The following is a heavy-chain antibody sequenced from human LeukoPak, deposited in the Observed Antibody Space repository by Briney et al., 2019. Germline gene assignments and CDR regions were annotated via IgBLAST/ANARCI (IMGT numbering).Heavy chain of an antibody. Sequence: PGGSLRLSCAASGFTFSMKWMSWVRQAPGKGLEWVANIKHDGSERYYGDSVKGRFTISRDNAKNSLYLQMNSLRAEDTAVYYCARGLYASGSSHDFWGQGALVAVSS. V-gene: IGHV3-7*03. J-gene: IGHJ4*02. CDR2: IKHDGSER. D-gene: IGHD3-10*01. CDR3: ARGLYASGSSHDF. CDR1: GFTFSMKW.